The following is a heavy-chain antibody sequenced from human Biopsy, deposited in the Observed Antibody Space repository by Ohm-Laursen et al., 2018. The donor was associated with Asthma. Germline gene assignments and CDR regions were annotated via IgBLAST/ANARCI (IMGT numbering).Heavy chain of an antibody. J-gene: IGHJ6*02. Sequence: PSETLSLTCTVGGAYIGSRDHHWSWIRQSPGTGLEWIGFVFWSGTTHYNRSLERRLSISIDTTRNEFSMTLRSVTVADTAVYFCARVASYGDLYFGIDVWGPGTTVSVSS. D-gene: IGHD4-17*01. CDR3: ARVASYGDLYFGIDV. CDR1: GAYIGSRDHH. V-gene: IGHV4-30-4*01. CDR2: VFWSGTT.